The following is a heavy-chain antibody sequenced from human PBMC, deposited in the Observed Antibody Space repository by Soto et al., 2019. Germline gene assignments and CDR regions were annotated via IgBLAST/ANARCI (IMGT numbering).Heavy chain of an antibody. Sequence: QVQLQESGPGLVKPSQTLSLTCTVSGGSISSGDYSWSWIRQPPGQGLEWIGYIYYSGMTYCNPSLKSRVTISVDTSKNQFSLKLSAVTAADTAVYYCAIYCSGSSFDYWGQGTLVTVSS. CDR3: AIYCSGSSFDY. CDR1: GGSISSGDYS. V-gene: IGHV4-30-4*01. J-gene: IGHJ4*02. CDR2: IYYSGMT. D-gene: IGHD3-10*01.